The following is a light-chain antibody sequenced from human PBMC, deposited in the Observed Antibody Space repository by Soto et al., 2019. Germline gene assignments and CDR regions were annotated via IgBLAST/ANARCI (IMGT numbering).Light chain of an antibody. CDR2: GAS. CDR1: QSVSSSY. V-gene: IGKV3-20*01. J-gene: IGKJ1*01. CDR3: QQYGSSRWT. Sequence: EIVLTQSPGTLSLSPGERATLSCRAIQSVSSSYLAWYQQKPGQAPRLLMYGASSRATGIPDRFSGSGSGTDFTLTISRLEPEDFAVYYCQQYGSSRWTFGQGTKV.